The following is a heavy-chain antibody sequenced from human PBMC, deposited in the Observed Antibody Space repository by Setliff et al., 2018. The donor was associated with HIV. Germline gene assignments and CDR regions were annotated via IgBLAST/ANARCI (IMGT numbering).Heavy chain of an antibody. D-gene: IGHD6-13*01. CDR1: GYTFTSYD. Sequence: ASVKVSCKASGYTFTSYDINGVRQATGQGLEWMGWMNPNSGNTGYAQKFQGRVTMTRNTSISTAYMELSSLRSDDTAVYYCASSWSRIRYYGMDVWGQGTTVTVSS. J-gene: IGHJ6*02. CDR3: ASSWSRIRYYGMDV. V-gene: IGHV1-8*01. CDR2: MNPNSGNT.